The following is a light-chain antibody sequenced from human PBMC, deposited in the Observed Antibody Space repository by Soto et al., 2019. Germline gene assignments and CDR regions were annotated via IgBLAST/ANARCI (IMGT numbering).Light chain of an antibody. CDR1: QSISSW. Sequence: DIQMTQSPSTLSASVGDRVTITCRASQSISSWLAWYQQKPGKAPKLLMYKASSLESGVPSRFSGTGSGTEFTLTISSLQPDDFPTYYCQQYNSFRTFGQGTKVEIK. CDR3: QQYNSFRT. V-gene: IGKV1-5*03. J-gene: IGKJ1*01. CDR2: KAS.